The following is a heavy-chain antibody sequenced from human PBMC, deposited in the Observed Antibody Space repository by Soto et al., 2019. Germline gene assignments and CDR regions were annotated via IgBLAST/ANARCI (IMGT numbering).Heavy chain of an antibody. J-gene: IGHJ4*02. CDR1: GFTFSSFW. CDR3: AKVNVVVVAATFEYEYYFDY. CDR2: ISNTGST. V-gene: IGHV3-53*01. Sequence: GGSLRLSCAASGFTFSSFWMSWVRRAPGRGLEWVSAISNTGSTYYAGSVKGRSTISRDSSTNTLYLEVNSLRADDTAVYYCAKVNVVVVAATFEYEYYFDYWGQGTLVTVSS. D-gene: IGHD2-15*01.